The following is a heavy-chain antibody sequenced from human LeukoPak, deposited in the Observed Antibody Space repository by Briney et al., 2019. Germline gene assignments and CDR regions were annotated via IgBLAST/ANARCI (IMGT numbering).Heavy chain of an antibody. Sequence: GGSLRLSCAASGFTFSSYWMSWVRQAPGKGLEWVASIKQDGSEKYYVDSVKGRLTISRDNAKNSLYLQMNSLRAEDTAVYYCARDSEWELLSYFDYWGQGTLVTVSS. D-gene: IGHD1-26*01. J-gene: IGHJ4*02. CDR2: IKQDGSEK. V-gene: IGHV3-7*01. CDR1: GFTFSSYW. CDR3: ARDSEWELLSYFDY.